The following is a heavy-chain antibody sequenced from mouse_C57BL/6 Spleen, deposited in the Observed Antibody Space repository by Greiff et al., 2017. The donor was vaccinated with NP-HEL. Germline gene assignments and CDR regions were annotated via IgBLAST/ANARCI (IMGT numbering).Heavy chain of an antibody. CDR1: GFTFSDAW. J-gene: IGHJ4*01. CDR3: TSGPGDYAMDY. V-gene: IGHV6-6*01. Sequence: EVQLQESGGGLVQPGGSMKLSCAASGFTFSDAWMDWVRQSPEKGLEWVAEIRNKANNHATYYAESVKGRFTISRDDSKSSVYLQMNSLRAEDTGIYYCTSGPGDYAMDYWGQGTSVTVSS. CDR2: IRNKANNHAT.